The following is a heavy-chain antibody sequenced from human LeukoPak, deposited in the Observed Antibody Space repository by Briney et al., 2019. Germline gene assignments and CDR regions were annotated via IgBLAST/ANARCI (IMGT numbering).Heavy chain of an antibody. Sequence: SETLSLSCTVSGGSISSYYWSWIRQPPGKGLEWIGYIYYSGSTNYNPSLKSRVTISVDTSKNQFSLKLSSVTAADTAVYYCARFSSTSSFDYWGQGTLVTVSS. D-gene: IGHD2-2*01. V-gene: IGHV4-59*01. J-gene: IGHJ4*02. CDR2: IYYSGST. CDR1: GGSISSYY. CDR3: ARFSSTSSFDY.